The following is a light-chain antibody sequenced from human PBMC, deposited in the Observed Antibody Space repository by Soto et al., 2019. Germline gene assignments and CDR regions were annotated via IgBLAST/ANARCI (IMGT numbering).Light chain of an antibody. V-gene: IGKV1-5*03. CDR2: KAS. J-gene: IGKJ1*01. CDR1: QSISSW. Sequence: DIQMTQSPSTLSASVGDRVTITCRASQSISSWLAWYQQKPGKAPKVLIYKASSLESGVPSRFSGSGSGTEFNLTISSLHPEDFATYYCLQYNSYSSFGQGTKVEIK. CDR3: LQYNSYSS.